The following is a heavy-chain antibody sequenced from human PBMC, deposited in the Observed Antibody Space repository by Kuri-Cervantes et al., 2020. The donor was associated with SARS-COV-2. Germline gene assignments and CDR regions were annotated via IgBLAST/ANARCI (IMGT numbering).Heavy chain of an antibody. J-gene: IGHJ4*02. CDR1: GGSISSQSYY. Sequence: GSLRLSCTVSGGSISSQSYYWGWIRQPPGKGLEWIGSVYYSGTTYYNPSLKSRVTISVDTSKNQFPLKLSSVTAADTAVYYCARRLKDGPPDYWGQGTLVTVSS. V-gene: IGHV4-39*06. CDR2: VYYSGTT. CDR3: ARRLKDGPPDY.